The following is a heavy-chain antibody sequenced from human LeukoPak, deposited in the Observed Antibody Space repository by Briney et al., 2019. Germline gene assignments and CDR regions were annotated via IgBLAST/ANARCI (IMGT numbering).Heavy chain of an antibody. V-gene: IGHV3-49*03. CDR2: IRSKAYGGTT. CDR1: GFTFGDYA. D-gene: IGHD5-18*01. Sequence: PGGSLRLSRTASGFTFGDYAMSWFRQAPGKGLEWVGFIRSKAYGGTTEYAASVKGRFTISRDDSKSIAYLQMNSLKTEDTAVYYCTRDEDGTAMVNYFDYWGQGTLVTVSS. J-gene: IGHJ4*02. CDR3: TRDEDGTAMVNYFDY.